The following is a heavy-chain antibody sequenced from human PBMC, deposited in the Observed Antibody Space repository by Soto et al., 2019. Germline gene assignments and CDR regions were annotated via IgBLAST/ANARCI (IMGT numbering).Heavy chain of an antibody. V-gene: IGHV4-34*01. Sequence: SETLSLTCAVYGGSFSGYYWSWIRQPPGKGLEWIGEINHSGSTNYNPSLKSRVTISVDTSKNQFSLKLSSVTAADTAVYYCARAGLGARYFDYWGQGTLVTVSS. CDR1: GGSFSGYY. CDR3: ARAGLGARYFDY. D-gene: IGHD3-16*01. CDR2: INHSGST. J-gene: IGHJ4*02.